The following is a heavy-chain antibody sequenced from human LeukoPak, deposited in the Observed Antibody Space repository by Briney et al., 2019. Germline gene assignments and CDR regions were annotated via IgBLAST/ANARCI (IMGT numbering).Heavy chain of an antibody. CDR1: GFTVSKYD. V-gene: IGHV3-13*01. CDR3: AGYGGYSF. Sequence: GGSLRLSCAASGFTVSKYDMHWVRQATGKGLEWVSAIGIVGDTYYRGSVKGRFTMSRENGNNNVYLQMNSLRAEYTAVYYCAGYGGYSFCGQATPVTVSS. CDR2: IGIVGDT. J-gene: IGHJ4*02. D-gene: IGHD4-23*01.